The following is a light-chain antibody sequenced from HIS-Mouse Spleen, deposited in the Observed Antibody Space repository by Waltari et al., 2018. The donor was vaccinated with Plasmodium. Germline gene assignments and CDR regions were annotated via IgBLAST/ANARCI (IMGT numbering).Light chain of an antibody. CDR2: GAA. J-gene: IGKJ3*01. CDR3: QQYNNWSFT. Sequence: EIVMTQSPATLSVSPGERATLACRASQSVSSNLPWYQQKPGQAPSLLIYGAATRATGIPARFSGSGSGTEFTLTISSLQSEDFAVYYCQQYNNWSFTFGPGTKVDIK. CDR1: QSVSSN. V-gene: IGKV3-15*01.